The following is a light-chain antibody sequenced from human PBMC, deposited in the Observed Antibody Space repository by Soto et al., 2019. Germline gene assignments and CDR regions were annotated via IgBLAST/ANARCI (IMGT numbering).Light chain of an antibody. Sequence: AIQMTQSPSSPSASVGDRVTITCRASQGIRNDLGWYQQKPGKAPKLLIYAASTLQSRVPSRFSGSGSGTDFTLTISSLQPEDFATYYCLQDYNYPLTFGGGTKVEIK. CDR3: LQDYNYPLT. V-gene: IGKV1-6*01. CDR2: AAS. J-gene: IGKJ4*01. CDR1: QGIRND.